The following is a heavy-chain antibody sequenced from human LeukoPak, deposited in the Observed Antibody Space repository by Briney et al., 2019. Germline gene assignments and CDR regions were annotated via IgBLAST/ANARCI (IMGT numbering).Heavy chain of an antibody. V-gene: IGHV1-18*01. D-gene: IGHD1-26*01. CDR1: GYTFTNYI. J-gene: IGHJ5*02. CDR2: ISVYNGNT. Sequence: ASVKVSCKASGYTFTNYIISWVRQAPGQGLEWMGWISVYNGNTNYAQKLQGRVTMTTDTSTATAYMELRSLRSDDTAVYYCARGGNYFRFDPWGQGTLVTVSS. CDR3: ARGGNYFRFDP.